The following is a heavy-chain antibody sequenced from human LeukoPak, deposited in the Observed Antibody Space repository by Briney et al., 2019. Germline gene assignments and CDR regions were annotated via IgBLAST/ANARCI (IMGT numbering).Heavy chain of an antibody. CDR3: AKDWSSSSWYPIPFDY. CDR2: ISGSGGST. D-gene: IGHD6-13*01. CDR1: GFTFSSYA. J-gene: IGHJ4*02. Sequence: GGSLRLSCAASGFTFSSYAMSWVRQAPGKGLEWVSAISGSGGSTYYADSVKGRFTISRDNSKNTLYLQMNSLRAEDTAVYYCAKDWSSSSWYPIPFDYWGQGTLVTVSS. V-gene: IGHV3-23*01.